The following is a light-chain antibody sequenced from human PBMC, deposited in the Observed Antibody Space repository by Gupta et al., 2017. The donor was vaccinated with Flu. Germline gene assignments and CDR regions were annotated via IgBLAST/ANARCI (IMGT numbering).Light chain of an antibody. CDR2: STN. CDR3: VLYMGSGIWV. V-gene: IGLV8-61*01. J-gene: IGLJ3*02. Sequence: SSGSVSASYYPRWYQQTPGQAPRTQIYSTNTRSSGVADRFSGSILGNKAALTITGAQADDESDYYCVLYMGSGIWVFGGGTKLTVL. CDR1: SGSVSASYY.